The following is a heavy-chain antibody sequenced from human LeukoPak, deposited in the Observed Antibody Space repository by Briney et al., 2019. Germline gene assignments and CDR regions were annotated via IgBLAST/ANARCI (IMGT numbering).Heavy chain of an antibody. V-gene: IGHV3-21*01. CDR3: ARAGGVVPAARFDY. D-gene: IGHD2-2*01. J-gene: IGHJ4*02. CDR2: ISSSSSYI. CDR1: GFTFSSYS. Sequence: GGSLRLSCAASGFTFSSYSMNWVRQAPGKGLEWVSSISSSSSYIYYADSVKGRFTIFRDNAKNSLYLQMNSLRAEDTAVYYCARAGGVVPAARFDYWGQGTLVTVSS.